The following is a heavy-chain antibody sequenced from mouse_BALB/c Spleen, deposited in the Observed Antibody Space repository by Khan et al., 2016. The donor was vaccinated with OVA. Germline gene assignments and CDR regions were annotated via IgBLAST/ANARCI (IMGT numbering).Heavy chain of an antibody. J-gene: IGHJ4*01. CDR3: ARVGYNGTMTC. CDR1: GFTFTNYG. V-gene: IGHV9-3-1*01. CDR2: INTYTGEP. Sequence: QIQLVQSGPELKKPGETVQISCKASGFTFTNYGMNWVKQAPGKGFKWMGWINTYTGEPTFPDDFKGRFAFSLETSASTAFLQINSLKNEDTATYFCARVGYNGTMTCWGQGTSVTVSS. D-gene: IGHD2-14*01.